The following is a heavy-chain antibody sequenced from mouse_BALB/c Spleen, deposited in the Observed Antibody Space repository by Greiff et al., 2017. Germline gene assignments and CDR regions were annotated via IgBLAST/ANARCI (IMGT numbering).Heavy chain of an antibody. CDR1: GFTFSSFG. CDR2: ISSGSSTI. Sequence: EVQRVESGGGLVQPGGSRKLSCAASGFTFSSFGMHWVRQAPEKGLEWVAYISSGSSTIYYADTVKGRFTISRDKPKNTLFLQMTSLRSEDTAMYYCARDYGAMDYWGQGTSVTVSS. V-gene: IGHV5-17*02. D-gene: IGHD1-1*02. CDR3: ARDYGAMDY. J-gene: IGHJ4*01.